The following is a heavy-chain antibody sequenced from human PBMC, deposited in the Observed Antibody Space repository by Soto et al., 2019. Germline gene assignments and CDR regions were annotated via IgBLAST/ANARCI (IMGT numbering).Heavy chain of an antibody. V-gene: IGHV4-34*01. Sequence: SETLSLTCAVYGGSFSGYYWSWIRQPPGKGLEWIGEINHSGSTNYNPSLKSRVTISVDTSKNQFSLKLSSVTAADTAVYYCARVSGLLDFYFDYWGQGTLVTVSS. CDR1: GGSFSGYY. CDR2: INHSGST. J-gene: IGHJ4*02. CDR3: ARVSGLLDFYFDY. D-gene: IGHD3-22*01.